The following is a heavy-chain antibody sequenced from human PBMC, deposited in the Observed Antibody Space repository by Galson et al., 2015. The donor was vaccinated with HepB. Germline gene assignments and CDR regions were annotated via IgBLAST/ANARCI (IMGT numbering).Heavy chain of an antibody. CDR2: ISYDGSYK. V-gene: IGHV3-30*18. CDR3: AKGGPGRIFMMVNRSLGFDP. J-gene: IGHJ5*02. CDR1: GFTFSNYG. D-gene: IGHD3-22*01. Sequence: SLRLSCAASGFTFSNYGIHWVRQAPGKGLEWLAVISYDGSYKYYADSVKGRFTVSRGSSRSTLYLQMNSLGTEDTAVYYCAKGGPGRIFMMVNRSLGFDPWGQGTLVTVSS.